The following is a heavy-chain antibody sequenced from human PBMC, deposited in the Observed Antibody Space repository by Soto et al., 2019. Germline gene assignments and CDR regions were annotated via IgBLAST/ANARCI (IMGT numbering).Heavy chain of an antibody. Sequence: GESLKISCKGSGYSFTSYWIGWVRQMPGKGLEWMGIIYPGDSDTRYSPSFQGQVTISADKSISTAYLQWSSLKASGTAMYYCTRDLDYGGNSDSIDVWGQGTMVTVSS. CDR2: IYPGDSDT. J-gene: IGHJ3*01. CDR1: GYSFTSYW. D-gene: IGHD4-17*01. CDR3: TRDLDYGGNSDSIDV. V-gene: IGHV5-51*01.